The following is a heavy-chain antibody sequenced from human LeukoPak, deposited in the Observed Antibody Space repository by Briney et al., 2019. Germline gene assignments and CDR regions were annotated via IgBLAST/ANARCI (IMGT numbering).Heavy chain of an antibody. CDR3: ARHRNGGSQDDAFDI. CDR2: IKHDGSEE. D-gene: IGHD2-15*01. CDR1: GFTFSSYS. J-gene: IGHJ3*02. Sequence: GGSLRLSCAASGFTFSSYSMNWVRQAPGKGLEWVADIKHDGSEEYYVDSVKGRFTISKQNAKNSLFLQMNSLRAEDTAVYYCARHRNGGSQDDAFDIWGQGTMVTVSS. V-gene: IGHV3-7*01.